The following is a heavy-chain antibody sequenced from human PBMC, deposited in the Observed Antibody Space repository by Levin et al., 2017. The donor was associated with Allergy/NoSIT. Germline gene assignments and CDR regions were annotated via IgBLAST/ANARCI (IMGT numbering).Heavy chain of an antibody. CDR3: ERMARSHHFDN. J-gene: IGHJ4*02. Sequence: ASETLSLTCSVSGSSITNFIWWGWIRQPPGKGLEWIGYIYHNGATQYNPSLKSRATLSVDSSKNQIFLSLSSLTAVDTAVYYWERMARSHHFDNWGQGTLVAVS. V-gene: IGHV4-28*01. CDR2: IYHNGAT. CDR1: GSSITNFIW.